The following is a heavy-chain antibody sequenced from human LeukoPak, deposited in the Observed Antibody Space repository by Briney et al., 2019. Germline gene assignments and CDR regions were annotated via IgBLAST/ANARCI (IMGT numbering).Heavy chain of an antibody. J-gene: IGHJ4*02. V-gene: IGHV3-23*01. D-gene: IGHD1-1*01. CDR3: AKLATGTTYN. Sequence: GSLRLSCAASGFTFSTYGMSWVRQAPGKGLEWVSAIGGSGASTYYADSVKGRFTISRDNSKSMLYLQMNSLRADDTAIYYCAKLATGTTYNWGQGTLVTVSS. CDR2: IGGSGAST. CDR1: GFTFSTYG.